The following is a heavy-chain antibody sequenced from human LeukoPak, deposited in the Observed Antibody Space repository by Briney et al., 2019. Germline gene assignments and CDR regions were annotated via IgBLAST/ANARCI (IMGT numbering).Heavy chain of an antibody. V-gene: IGHV4-59*01. D-gene: IGHD6-19*01. CDR3: ARVKAHSGWYCLFHY. Sequence: SSETLSLTCTVSGGSISSYYWSWIRQPPGKGLEWIGYIYYSGSTNYNPSLKSRVTISVDTSKNQFSLKLSSVTAADTAVYYCARVKAHSGWYCLFHYWGQGTLVTVSS. CDR2: IYYSGST. J-gene: IGHJ4*02. CDR1: GGSISSYY.